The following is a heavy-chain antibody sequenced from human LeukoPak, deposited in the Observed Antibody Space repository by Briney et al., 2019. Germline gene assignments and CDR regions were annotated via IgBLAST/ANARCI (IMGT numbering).Heavy chain of an antibody. Sequence: SETLSLTCTVSGGSISSGSYYWSWIRQPAGKGLEWIGRIYTSGSTNYNPSLKSRVTISVDTSKNQFSLKLSSVTAADTAVYYCARVTSDFWSGFPYYYMDVWGKGTTVTVSS. J-gene: IGHJ6*03. CDR1: GGSISSGSYY. CDR2: IYTSGST. CDR3: ARVTSDFWSGFPYYYMDV. D-gene: IGHD3-3*01. V-gene: IGHV4-61*02.